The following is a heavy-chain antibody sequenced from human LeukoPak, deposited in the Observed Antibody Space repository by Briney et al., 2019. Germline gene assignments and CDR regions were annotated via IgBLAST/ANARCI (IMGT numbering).Heavy chain of an antibody. D-gene: IGHD3-10*01. CDR3: ARAPYYYGVYYFDY. V-gene: IGHV1-2*02. CDR2: INPNSGGT. J-gene: IGHJ4*02. CDR1: GYTFTGYY. Sequence: ASVKVSCTTSGYTFTGYYLHWVRQAPGQGLEWMGWINPNSGGTNYAQKFQGRVTMTRDTSISTAYMELSSLRSEDTAVYYCARAPYYYGVYYFDYWGQGTLVTVSS.